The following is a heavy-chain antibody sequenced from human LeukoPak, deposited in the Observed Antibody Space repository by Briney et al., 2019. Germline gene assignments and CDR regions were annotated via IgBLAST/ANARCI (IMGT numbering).Heavy chain of an antibody. CDR3: ARRADFWSGYYYYYYMDV. V-gene: IGHV4-39*01. CDR1: GGSISSSSYY. J-gene: IGHJ6*03. CDR2: IYYSGST. Sequence: PSETLYLTCTVSGGSISSSSYYWGWIRQPPGKGLEWIGSIYYSGSTYYNPSLKSRVTISVDTSKNQFSLKLSSVTAADTAVYYCARRADFWSGYYYYYYMDVWGKGTTVTVSS. D-gene: IGHD3-3*01.